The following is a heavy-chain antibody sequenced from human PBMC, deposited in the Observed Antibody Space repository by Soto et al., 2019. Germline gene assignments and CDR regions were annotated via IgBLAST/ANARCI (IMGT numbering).Heavy chain of an antibody. CDR1: GGTFSTYV. J-gene: IGHJ6*02. CDR3: ARGRPRSGPPFYYYGLDV. Sequence: QVQLVQSGAEVKKPGSSVKVSCKASGGTFSTYVISWVRQAPGQGLEWMGRVIPMSGSSNYAQKFQGRVTITADKDTSIAYMEVRSLRSEDTAVDYCARGRPRSGPPFYYYGLDVWGQGTTVIVSS. CDR2: VIPMSGSS. D-gene: IGHD1-26*01. V-gene: IGHV1-69*06.